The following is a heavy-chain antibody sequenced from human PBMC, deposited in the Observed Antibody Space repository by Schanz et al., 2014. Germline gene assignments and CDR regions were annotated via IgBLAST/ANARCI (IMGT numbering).Heavy chain of an antibody. V-gene: IGHV3-53*04. Sequence: DVQLVDSGGGLVQPGGSLRLSCAASGFTVSNSYIHWVRQAPGKGLEWVSTIYSSGSTYYADSVRGRFTISRDNSMNTVYLQMNSLRSDDAAVYYCATEGPRGTRHPINYYYAMDNWGQGTKVTV. D-gene: IGHD6-6*01. CDR1: GFTVSNSY. CDR3: ATEGPRGTRHPINYYYAMDN. CDR2: IYSSGST. J-gene: IGHJ6*02.